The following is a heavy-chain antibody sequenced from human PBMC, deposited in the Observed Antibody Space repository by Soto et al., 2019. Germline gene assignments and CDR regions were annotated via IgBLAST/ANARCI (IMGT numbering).Heavy chain of an antibody. D-gene: IGHD3-16*01. V-gene: IGHV1-69*08. Sequence: QVQLVQSGAEVKKPGSSVKVSCKASGGTFSTYTISWVRQPPGQGLEWMGRIIPILGIANYAQKFQGRVTITADKSTSTAYMELSSLRSEDTAVYYCARDQDYDYIWGSSFDYWGQGTLVTVSS. CDR2: IIPILGIA. J-gene: IGHJ4*02. CDR1: GGTFSTYT. CDR3: ARDQDYDYIWGSSFDY.